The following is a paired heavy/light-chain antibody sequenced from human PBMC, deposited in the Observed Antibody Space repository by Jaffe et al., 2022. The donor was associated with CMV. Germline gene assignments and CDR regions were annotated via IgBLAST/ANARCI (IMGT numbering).Light chain of an antibody. CDR3: ATWDDDLNGVV. CDR2: SIN. V-gene: IGLV1-44*01. Sequence: QSMLTQPPSASATPGQRVTISCSGSRSNMGRNSVNWYQQLPGTAPRLLIYSINHRASGVPDRFSGSKSGTSASLAISGLQSEDEANYYCATWDDDLNGVVFGGGTKLTVL. J-gene: IGLJ2*01. CDR1: RSNMGRNS.
Heavy chain of an antibody. Sequence: QVQLQESGPRLVKPSETLSLTCTVSGDSISSYYWSWIRQAPGGGLEWIGYIYYSGSTNYNPSLRSRVTIAIDTSKTHFSLKLNSLTAADTAIYYCARGRAYHYDGTSATRGDWFDTWGQGTLVTVSS. V-gene: IGHV4-59*01. CDR2: IYYSGST. J-gene: IGHJ5*02. CDR3: ARGRAYHYDGTSATRGDWFDT. D-gene: IGHD3-22*01. CDR1: GDSISSYY.